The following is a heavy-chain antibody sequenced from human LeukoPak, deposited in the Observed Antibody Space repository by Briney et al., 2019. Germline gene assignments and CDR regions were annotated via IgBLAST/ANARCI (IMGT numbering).Heavy chain of an antibody. Sequence: GGSLRLSCAASGFTFSGSAMHWVRQASGKGLEWVGRIRSKVNNYATTYAASVKGRFTISRDDSKNTVYLQMNSLKTEDTAVYYCTRQSGNTDGLRDYWGQGTLVTVSS. CDR2: IRSKVNNYAT. CDR3: TRQSGNTDGLRDY. J-gene: IGHJ4*02. V-gene: IGHV3-73*01. D-gene: IGHD1-7*01. CDR1: GFTFSGSA.